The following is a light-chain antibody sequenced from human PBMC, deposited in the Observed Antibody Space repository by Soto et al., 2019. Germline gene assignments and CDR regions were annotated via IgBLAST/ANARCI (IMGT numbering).Light chain of an antibody. V-gene: IGKV3-20*01. CDR2: GAS. CDR3: QRYDSLRT. CDR1: QSVSSSY. Sequence: EIVLTQSPGTLSLSPGERATLSCRASQSVSSSYLAWYQQKPGQAPRLLIYGASSRATGIPDRFSGSGSGTDFTLTITRLEAEDFAMYYCQRYDSLRTVGQGTKVDIK. J-gene: IGKJ1*01.